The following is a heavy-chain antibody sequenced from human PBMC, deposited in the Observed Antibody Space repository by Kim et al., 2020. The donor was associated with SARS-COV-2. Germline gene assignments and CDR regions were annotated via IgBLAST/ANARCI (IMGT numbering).Heavy chain of an antibody. V-gene: IGHV3-9*01. Sequence: GGSLRLSCEASGFPFGDYAMHWVRQGPGKGLEWVSDISWNGANIAYADSVKGRFTISRDNAKNFLYLQMNSLRVEDTALYYCAKSGGSRINSGTFPFDPWGQGTLVTVSS. CDR3: AKSGGSRINSGTFPFDP. D-gene: IGHD1-26*01. CDR2: ISWNGANI. J-gene: IGHJ5*02. CDR1: GFPFGDYA.